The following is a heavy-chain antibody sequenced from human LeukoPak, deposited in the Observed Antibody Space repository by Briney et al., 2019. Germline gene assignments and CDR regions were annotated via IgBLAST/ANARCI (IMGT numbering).Heavy chain of an antibody. CDR1: GFTFSDYW. V-gene: IGHV3-74*01. J-gene: IGHJ4*02. D-gene: IGHD5-24*01. CDR3: ARGGYNGFDS. CDR2: INSDGSST. Sequence: PGGSLRLSCAASGFTFSDYWMHWVRQAPGQGLMWVSRINSDGSSTNYADSVKGRFTISRDNAKNTLYLQMNSLRAEDTAVYYCARGGYNGFDSWGQGTLVTVSS.